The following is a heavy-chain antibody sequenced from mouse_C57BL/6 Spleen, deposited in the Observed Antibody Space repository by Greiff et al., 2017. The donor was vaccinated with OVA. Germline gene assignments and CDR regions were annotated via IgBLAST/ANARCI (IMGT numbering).Heavy chain of an antibody. CDR2: ISYDGSN. CDR3: ARVLRLDAMDY. J-gene: IGHJ4*01. CDR1: GYSITSGYY. V-gene: IGHV3-6*01. D-gene: IGHD3-2*02. Sequence: EVQLQESGPGLVKPSQSLSLTCSVTGYSITSGYYWNWIRQFPGNKLEWMGYISYDGSNNYNPSLKNRISITRDTSKNQFFLKLNSVTTEDTATYYCARVLRLDAMDYWGQGTSVTVSS.